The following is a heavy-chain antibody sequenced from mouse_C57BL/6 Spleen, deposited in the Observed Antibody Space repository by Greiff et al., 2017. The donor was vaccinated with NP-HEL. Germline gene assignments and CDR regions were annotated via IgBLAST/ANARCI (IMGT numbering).Heavy chain of an antibody. D-gene: IGHD5-2*01. Sequence: EVKLVESGGGLVKPGGSLKLSCAASGFTFSSYAMSWVRQTPEKRLEWVATISDGGSYTYYPDNVKGRFTISRDNAKNNLYLQMSQLKSEDTAMYYCARDNEYESYWYFDVWGTGTTVTVSS. CDR2: ISDGGSYT. J-gene: IGHJ1*03. V-gene: IGHV5-4*01. CDR1: GFTFSSYA. CDR3: ARDNEYESYWYFDV.